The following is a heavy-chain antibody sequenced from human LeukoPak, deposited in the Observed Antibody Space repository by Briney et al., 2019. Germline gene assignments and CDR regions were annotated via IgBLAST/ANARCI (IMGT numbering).Heavy chain of an antibody. Sequence: GASVKVSCKASGYTFTSYGINWVRQAPGQGLEWMGWICAYNGNTNYAQKFQGRVTMTTDTPTSTAYMELRSLRSDDTAVYYCARESPRMIFGVVFDYYYMDVWGKGTTVTVSS. CDR3: ARESPRMIFGVVFDYYYMDV. CDR2: ICAYNGNT. CDR1: GYTFTSYG. J-gene: IGHJ6*03. V-gene: IGHV1-18*01. D-gene: IGHD3/OR15-3a*01.